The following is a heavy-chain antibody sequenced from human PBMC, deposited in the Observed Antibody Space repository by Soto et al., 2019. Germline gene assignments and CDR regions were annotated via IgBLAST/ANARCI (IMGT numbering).Heavy chain of an antibody. CDR3: AKVVSGGHVDY. D-gene: IGHD6-25*01. CDR1: GVSINNYY. CDR2: IYYTGST. Sequence: SETLSLTCTVSGVSINNYYWTWIRQPPGKRLEWIGAIYYTGSTTYNPSLRSRVTFSVGTSKNQFSLSLTSVTAADTAVYFCAKVVSGGHVDYWGQGTLVTVSS. J-gene: IGHJ4*02. V-gene: IGHV4-59*01.